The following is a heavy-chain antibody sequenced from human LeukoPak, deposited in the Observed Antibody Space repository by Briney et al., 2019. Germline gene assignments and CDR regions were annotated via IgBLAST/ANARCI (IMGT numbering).Heavy chain of an antibody. D-gene: IGHD5-18*01. J-gene: IGHJ4*02. Sequence: GASVKVSCKVSGYTLTELSMHWVRQAPGKGLEWMGGFDPEDGETIYAQKFQGRVTMTEDTSTDTAYMELSSLRSEDTAVYYCATVRDTAMATGTIPFDYWGQGTLVTVSS. CDR3: ATVRDTAMATGTIPFDY. CDR1: GYTLTELS. V-gene: IGHV1-24*01. CDR2: FDPEDGET.